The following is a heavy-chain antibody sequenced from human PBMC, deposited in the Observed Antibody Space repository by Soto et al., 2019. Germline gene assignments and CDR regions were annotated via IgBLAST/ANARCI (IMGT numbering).Heavy chain of an antibody. CDR3: ARRACIEAEDWFDP. CDR1: GFSLSTSGVG. D-gene: IGHD6-13*01. Sequence: QITLKESGPTLVKPTQTLTLTCTFSGFSLSTSGVGVAWIRQPPGKALEWLALVYWDDDKRYSPSLKSRLTITKDTSKNQVVLTMTNMDPVDTATYYCARRACIEAEDWFDPWGPGTLVSVSS. V-gene: IGHV2-5*02. CDR2: VYWDDDK. J-gene: IGHJ5*02.